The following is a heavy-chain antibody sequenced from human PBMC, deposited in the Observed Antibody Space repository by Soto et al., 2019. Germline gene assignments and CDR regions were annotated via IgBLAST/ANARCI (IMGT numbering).Heavy chain of an antibody. CDR3: ARYSNPTPYYYYYGMDV. CDR1: GGSFSGYY. Sequence: SETLSLTCAVYGGSFSGYYWSWIRQPPGKGLEWIGEINHSGSTNYNPSLKSRVTISVDTSKNQFSLKLSSVTAADTAVYYCARYSNPTPYYYYYGMDVWGQGTTVTVSS. J-gene: IGHJ6*02. CDR2: INHSGST. V-gene: IGHV4-34*01. D-gene: IGHD4-4*01.